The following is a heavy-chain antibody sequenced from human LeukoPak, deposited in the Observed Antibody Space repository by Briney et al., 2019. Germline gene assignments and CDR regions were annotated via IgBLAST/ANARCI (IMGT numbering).Heavy chain of an antibody. CDR1: GFTFSSYS. J-gene: IGHJ4*02. CDR3: AKDQNAYNYVFDY. V-gene: IGHV3-23*01. CDR2: ITGSGGGT. D-gene: IGHD5-24*01. Sequence: GGSLRLSCAASGFTFSSYSMNWVRQAPGKGLEWVSTITGSGGGTYYADSVKGRFSISRDNSKNTLYLQMNSLRAEDTALYYCAKDQNAYNYVFDYWGQGTLVTVSS.